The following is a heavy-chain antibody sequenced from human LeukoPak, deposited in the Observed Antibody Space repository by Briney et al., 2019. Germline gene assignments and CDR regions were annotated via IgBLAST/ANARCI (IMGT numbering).Heavy chain of an antibody. CDR1: GGYISSYC. CDR2: IYTSGST. CDR3: ARGRAALFYFDY. J-gene: IGHJ4*02. D-gene: IGHD6-6*01. V-gene: IGHV4-4*07. Sequence: PSETLSLTCTVSGGYISSYCWSWIRQPAGKGLECIGRIYTSGSTNYNPTLKSRVTMSVDTSKNQFSLKLSSVTAADTAVYYCARGRAALFYFDYWGQGTLVTVSS.